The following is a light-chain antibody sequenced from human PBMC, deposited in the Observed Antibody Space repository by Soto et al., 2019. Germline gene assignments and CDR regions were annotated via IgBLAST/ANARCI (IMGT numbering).Light chain of an antibody. CDR2: RAS. CDR1: QSISTY. CDR3: QQYYTSSWA. J-gene: IGKJ1*01. Sequence: DIQMTQSPSTLSASVGDRVTITCRVSQSISTYLAWYQQKPGKAPQVLIYRASILESEVPSRFSGSGYGTDFTLTISSLQPDDFATYDCQQYYTSSWAFGQGAKVDI. V-gene: IGKV1-5*03.